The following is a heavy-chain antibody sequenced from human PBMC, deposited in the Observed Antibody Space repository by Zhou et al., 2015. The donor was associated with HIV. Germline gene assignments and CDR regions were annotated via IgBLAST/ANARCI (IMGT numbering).Heavy chain of an antibody. V-gene: IGHV1-69*01. CDR1: GGTFSSYA. Sequence: QVQLVQSGAEVKKPGSSVKVSCKASGGTFSSYAISWVRQAPGQGLEWMGGIIPIFGTANYAQKFQGRVTITADESTSTAYMELSSLRSEDTAVYYCARDRTGTTVNAFDIWGQGTMVTVSS. J-gene: IGHJ3*02. CDR3: ARDRTGTTVNAFDI. D-gene: IGHD1-1*01. CDR2: IIPIFGTA.